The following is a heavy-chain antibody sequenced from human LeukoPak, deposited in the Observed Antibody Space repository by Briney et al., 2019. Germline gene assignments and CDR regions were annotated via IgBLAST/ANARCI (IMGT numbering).Heavy chain of an antibody. D-gene: IGHD7-27*01. V-gene: IGHV4-59*01. CDR3: ARVQRGNDAFDI. CDR2: IYYSGST. Sequence: SETLSLTCTVSGGSISSYYWSWIRQPPGKGLEWIGYIYYSGSTNYNPSLKSRVTISVDTSKNQFSLKQSSVTAADTAVYYCARVQRGNDAFDIWGQGTMVTVSS. CDR1: GGSISSYY. J-gene: IGHJ3*02.